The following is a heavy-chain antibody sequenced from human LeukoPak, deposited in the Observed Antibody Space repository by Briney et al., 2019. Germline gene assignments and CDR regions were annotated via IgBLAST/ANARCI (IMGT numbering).Heavy chain of an antibody. V-gene: IGHV3-64*01. CDR3: ARGGSYTEYYFDY. CDR1: GFTFSSYA. Sequence: PGGSLRLSCAASGFTFSSYAMPWVRQAPGKGLEYVSATSSNGGSTYYANSVKGRFTISRDNSKNTPYLQMGSLRAEDMAVYYCARGGSYTEYYFDYWGQGTLVTVSS. CDR2: TSSNGGST. D-gene: IGHD1-26*01. J-gene: IGHJ4*02.